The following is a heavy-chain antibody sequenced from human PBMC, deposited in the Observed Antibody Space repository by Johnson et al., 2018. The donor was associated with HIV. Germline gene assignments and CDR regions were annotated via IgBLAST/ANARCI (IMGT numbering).Heavy chain of an antibody. CDR2: ISYDGSNK. CDR1: GFTFSSYG. D-gene: IGHD6-13*01. V-gene: IGHV3-30*18. Sequence: QMQLVESGGGVVQPGGSLRLSCAASGFTFSSYGMHWVRQAPGKGLEWVAVISYDGSNKYYADSVKGRFTISRDNSKNTLYLQMNSLRAEDTAVYYCAKVSSWYFLRAFDIWGQGTMVTVSS. J-gene: IGHJ3*02. CDR3: AKVSSWYFLRAFDI.